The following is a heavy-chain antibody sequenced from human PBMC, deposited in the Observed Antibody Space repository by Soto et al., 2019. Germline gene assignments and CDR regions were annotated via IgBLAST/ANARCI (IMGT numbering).Heavy chain of an antibody. Sequence: SETLSLTCTVSGGSISSYYWSWIRQPPGKGLEWIGYIYYSGSTNYNPSLKSRVTISVDTSKNQFSLKLSSVTAADTAVYYCATNRYYDFWSGYPNWFDPWGQGTLVTVS. D-gene: IGHD3-3*01. J-gene: IGHJ5*02. CDR2: IYYSGST. CDR3: ATNRYYDFWSGYPNWFDP. V-gene: IGHV4-59*01. CDR1: GGSISSYY.